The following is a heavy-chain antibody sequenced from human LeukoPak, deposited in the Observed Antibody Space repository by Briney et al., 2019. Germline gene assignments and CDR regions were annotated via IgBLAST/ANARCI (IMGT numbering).Heavy chain of an antibody. D-gene: IGHD3-10*01. CDR3: ARDRAGAQSWVALDP. Sequence: GGSLRLSCAASGFTVSNDYMAWVRQAPGRGLEWVSLIYGDGTTFYTDSVKGRFTISRDNFKNTLYLQMSSLRPEDTALYYCARDRAGAQSWVALDPWGQGTLVTVTS. J-gene: IGHJ5*02. CDR2: IYGDGTT. V-gene: IGHV3-66*02. CDR1: GFTVSNDY.